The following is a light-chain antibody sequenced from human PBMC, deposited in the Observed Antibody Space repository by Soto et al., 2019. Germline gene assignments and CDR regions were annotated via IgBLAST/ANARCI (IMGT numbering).Light chain of an antibody. CDR2: GAS. CDR1: QSVNSD. V-gene: IGKV3-15*01. Sequence: ETVMTQSPATLSVSPGERVTLSCRASQSVNSDLAWYQQKPGQAPRLLIYGASTRATGIPARFSGSGSGTEFTLTISSLQSEDFAVYYCHQYDNWPETFGQGTKVDIK. J-gene: IGKJ1*01. CDR3: HQYDNWPET.